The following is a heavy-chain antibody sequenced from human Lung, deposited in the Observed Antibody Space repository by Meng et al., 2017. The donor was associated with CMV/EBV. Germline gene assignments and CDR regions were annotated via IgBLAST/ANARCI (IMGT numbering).Heavy chain of an antibody. Sequence: VQLVESGXGVVQPXGALRLSCATSGFTFGNYAMHWVRQAPGKGLEWLAFIGHDGNNEQYADSMKGRFTISRDNFNTLYLQMKSLTDEDTALYYCGRDYINSVDHWGQGPLVTVSS. CDR3: GRDYINSVDH. CDR1: GFTFGNYA. D-gene: IGHD2-2*02. V-gene: IGHV3-30*02. J-gene: IGHJ4*02. CDR2: IGHDGNNE.